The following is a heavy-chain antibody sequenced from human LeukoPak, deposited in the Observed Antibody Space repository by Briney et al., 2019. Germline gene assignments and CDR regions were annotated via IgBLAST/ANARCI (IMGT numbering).Heavy chain of an antibody. CDR1: GFTFSTSV. Sequence: PGGSLRLSCEAPGFTFSTSVMHWVRQAPGKGLEWVAGRFTHYVDSVKGRFTISGDNSKKTVYLQMNSLRPEDTAIYYCAREGHSSGHASAFDIWGQGTMVTVSS. CDR3: AREGHSSGHASAFDI. V-gene: IGHV3-NL1*01. J-gene: IGHJ3*02. CDR2: RFT. D-gene: IGHD3-22*01.